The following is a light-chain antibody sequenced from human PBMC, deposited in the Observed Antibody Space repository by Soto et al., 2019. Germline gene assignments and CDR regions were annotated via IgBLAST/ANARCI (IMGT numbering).Light chain of an antibody. J-gene: IGKJ1*01. CDR3: QQYDSSPRT. CDR2: GAS. Sequence: EIVLSQSPGTLSLSPGERATLACRASQSVSSSYLAWYQQKPGQAPRLLIYGASSRAPGIPDRFSGSGSGTDFTLTTSRLEPEDFAVYYCQQYDSSPRTFGQGTKVEI. V-gene: IGKV3-20*01. CDR1: QSVSSSY.